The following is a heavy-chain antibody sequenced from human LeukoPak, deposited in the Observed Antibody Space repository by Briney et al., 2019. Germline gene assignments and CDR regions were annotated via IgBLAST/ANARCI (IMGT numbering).Heavy chain of an antibody. Sequence: GGSLRLSCVASGITFRSSSMHWVRQAPGKGLEWLAFIRFDGSTKYYADSVKGRFTVSRDNSKSTLYLQMNSLRAEDTAVFYCAHPDFWGPGTLVTASS. J-gene: IGHJ4*02. CDR1: GITFRSSS. CDR3: AHPDF. V-gene: IGHV3-30*02. CDR2: IRFDGSTK.